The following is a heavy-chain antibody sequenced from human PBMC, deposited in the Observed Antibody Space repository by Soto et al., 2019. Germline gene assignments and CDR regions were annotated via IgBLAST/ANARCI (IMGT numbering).Heavy chain of an antibody. D-gene: IGHD2-2*01. Sequence: ASVKVSCKASGYTFTSYGISWVRQAPGQGLEWMGWISAYNGNTNYAQKLQGRVTMTTDTSTSTAYMELRSLRSDDTAVYYCARGIGWPRYAYCSSTSCYEMGGRDAFDIWGQGTMVTVSS. V-gene: IGHV1-18*01. CDR1: GYTFTSYG. CDR2: ISAYNGNT. CDR3: ARGIGWPRYAYCSSTSCYEMGGRDAFDI. J-gene: IGHJ3*02.